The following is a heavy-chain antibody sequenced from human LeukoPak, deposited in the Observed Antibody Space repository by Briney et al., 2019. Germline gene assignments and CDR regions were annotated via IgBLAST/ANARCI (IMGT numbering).Heavy chain of an antibody. Sequence: GGSLRLSCAASGFTFSSYAMSWVRQAPGKGLEWVSAISGSGGSTYYADSVKGRFTISRDNSKNTPYLQMNSLRAEDTAVYYCAKSMTTVTTSGRVGYWGQGTLVTVSS. CDR2: ISGSGGST. V-gene: IGHV3-23*01. D-gene: IGHD4-17*01. CDR1: GFTFSSYA. CDR3: AKSMTTVTTSGRVGY. J-gene: IGHJ4*02.